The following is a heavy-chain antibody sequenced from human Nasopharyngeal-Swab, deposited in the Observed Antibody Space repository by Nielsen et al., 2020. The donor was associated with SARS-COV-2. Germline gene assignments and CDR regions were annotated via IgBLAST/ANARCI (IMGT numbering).Heavy chain of an antibody. J-gene: IGHJ4*02. CDR2: ISWNSAII. Sequence: SLKISCVGSGFFFDGFTMHWVRQAPGKGLEWVSSISWNSAIIDYADSVKGRFTVSRDNAKNSVYLEMNSLRPDDSALYYCAKDPATGAFDSCGQGTLVTVSS. CDR3: AKDPATGAFDS. V-gene: IGHV3-9*01. CDR1: GFFFDGFT. D-gene: IGHD1-26*01.